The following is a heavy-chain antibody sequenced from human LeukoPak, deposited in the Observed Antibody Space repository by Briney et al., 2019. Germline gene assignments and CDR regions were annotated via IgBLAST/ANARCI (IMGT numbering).Heavy chain of an antibody. D-gene: IGHD5-12*01. CDR1: GGSISGGGYY. Sequence: LSLTCTVSGGSISGGGYYWSWIRHHPGKGLEWVSSISSSGSYMYYADSVKGRFTISRDNAKNSLYLQMNSLRAEDTAVYYCARAGYSGYVYLFDYWGQGALVTVSS. CDR3: ARAGYSGYVYLFDY. CDR2: ISSSGSYM. V-gene: IGHV3-21*06. J-gene: IGHJ4*02.